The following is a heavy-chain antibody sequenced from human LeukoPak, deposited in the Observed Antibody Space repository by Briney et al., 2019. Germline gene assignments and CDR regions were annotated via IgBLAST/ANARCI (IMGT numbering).Heavy chain of an antibody. J-gene: IGHJ5*02. CDR1: GGSISSYY. CDR2: IYYSGST. D-gene: IGHD2-8*01. V-gene: IGHV4-59*01. CDR3: ARQVYVRYNWFDP. Sequence: PSETLSLTCTVSGGSISSYYWSWLRQPPGKGLEWIGYIYYSGSTNYNPSLKSRVTISVDTSKNQFSLKLSSVTAADTAVYYCARQVYVRYNWFDPWGQGTLVTVSS.